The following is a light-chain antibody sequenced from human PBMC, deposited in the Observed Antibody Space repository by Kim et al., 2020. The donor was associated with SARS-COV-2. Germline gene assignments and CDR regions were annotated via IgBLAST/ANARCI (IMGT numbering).Light chain of an antibody. V-gene: IGLV3-1*01. Sequence: SYELTQPPSVSVSPGQTASITCSGDKLGDKYACWYQQKPGQSPVLVIYQDSKRPSGIPERFSGSNSGNTATLTISGTRAMDEADYYCQAWDSSFWVFGGGTQLTVL. CDR2: QDS. J-gene: IGLJ3*02. CDR3: QAWDSSFWV. CDR1: KLGDKY.